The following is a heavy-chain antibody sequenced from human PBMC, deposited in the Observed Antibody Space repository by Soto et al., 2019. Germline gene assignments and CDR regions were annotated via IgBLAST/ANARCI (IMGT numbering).Heavy chain of an antibody. Sequence: EVQLVESGGGLVQPGGSLRLSCAASGFTFSRYWMSWVRQAPGKGLEWVANIKQDGSEKYYVESVKGRFTMSRDNTKNSLDWQMNSLRAEDTAVYYCVRDDTRRNNDFWSGHYTTDAFDIWGQGRMVTVSS. CDR2: IKQDGSEK. V-gene: IGHV3-7*01. J-gene: IGHJ3*02. D-gene: IGHD3-3*01. CDR1: GFTFSRYW. CDR3: VRDDTRRNNDFWSGHYTTDAFDI.